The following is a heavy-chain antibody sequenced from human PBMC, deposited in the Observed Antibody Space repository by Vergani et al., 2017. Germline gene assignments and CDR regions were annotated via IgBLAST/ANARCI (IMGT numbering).Heavy chain of an antibody. Sequence: QVQLQESGPGLVKPSETLSLTCTVSGGSISSYYWSWIRQPPGKGLEWSGYIYYSGSTNYNPSLKSRVTISVDTSKNQFSLKLSSVTAADTAVYYCARGRLRFDYWGQGTLVTVSS. CDR3: ARGRLRFDY. CDR1: GGSISSYY. D-gene: IGHD4-17*01. J-gene: IGHJ4*02. V-gene: IGHV4-59*01. CDR2: IYYSGST.